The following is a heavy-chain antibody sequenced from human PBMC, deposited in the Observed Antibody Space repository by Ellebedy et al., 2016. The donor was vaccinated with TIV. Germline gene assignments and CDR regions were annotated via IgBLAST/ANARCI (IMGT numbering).Heavy chain of an antibody. CDR1: GFTFNSYT. CDR3: AKDRLRGRENY. CDR2: ITAGGDYA. D-gene: IGHD3-10*01. Sequence: GESLKISCAASGFTFNSYTMTWIRQAPGKGLDWISSITAGGDYATYADSARGRFTISRDNSKSTLYLQPSSLRADDTALYYCAKDRLRGRENYWGRGTLVTVSS. V-gene: IGHV3-23*01. J-gene: IGHJ4*02.